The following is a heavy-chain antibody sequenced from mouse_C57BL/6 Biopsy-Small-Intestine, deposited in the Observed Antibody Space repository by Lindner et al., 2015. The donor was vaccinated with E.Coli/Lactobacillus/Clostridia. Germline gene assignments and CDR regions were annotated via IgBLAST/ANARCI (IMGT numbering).Heavy chain of an antibody. J-gene: IGHJ2*01. V-gene: IGHV14-2*01. CDR2: IDPEDGET. D-gene: IGHD1-1*01. CDR3: TREFITTVGFYFDY. CDR1: GFNIKDYY. Sequence: QLQESGADLVKPGASVRLSYTASGFNIKDYYLHWVKQRTEQGLEWIGRIDPEDGETKYAPKFQGKATITADTSSNTAYLQLSSLTSEDTAAYYCTREFITTVGFYFDYWGQGSTTHSLL.